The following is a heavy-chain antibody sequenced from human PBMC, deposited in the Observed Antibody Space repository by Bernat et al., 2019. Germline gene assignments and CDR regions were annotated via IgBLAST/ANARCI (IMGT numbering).Heavy chain of an antibody. Sequence: QLQLQESGPGLVKPSETLSLTCTVSGGSISSSSYYWGWIRQPPGKGLEWIGSIYYSGSTYYNPSLKSRVTISVDTSKNQFSLKLSSVTAADTAVYYCARHERGTGLGSVFDIWGQGTMVTVSS. CDR2: IYYSGST. V-gene: IGHV4-39*01. J-gene: IGHJ3*02. CDR3: ARHERGTGLGSVFDI. D-gene: IGHD3-16*01. CDR1: GGSISSSSYY.